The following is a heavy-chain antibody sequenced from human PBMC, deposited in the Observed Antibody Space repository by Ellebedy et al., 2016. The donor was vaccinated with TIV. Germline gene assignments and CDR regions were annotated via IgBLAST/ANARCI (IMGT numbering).Heavy chain of an antibody. CDR2: ISHDGSSQ. J-gene: IGHJ4*03. V-gene: IGHV3-30-3*01. D-gene: IGHD6-19*01. CDR3: AKDLEKSSGWYGWAAY. CDR1: GFTFDSYA. Sequence: GESLKISCVASGFTFDSYAMHWVRQAPGKGLEWVAVISHDGSSQYYADSVKGRFTVSRDNSMTTLYLEMNSLRAEDTAVYYCAKDLEKSSGWYGWAAYWGHGTLVTVSS.